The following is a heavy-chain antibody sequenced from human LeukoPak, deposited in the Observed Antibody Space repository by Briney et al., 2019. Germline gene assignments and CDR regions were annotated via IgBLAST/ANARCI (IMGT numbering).Heavy chain of an antibody. J-gene: IGHJ4*02. D-gene: IGHD2-2*02. CDR1: GGTFSSYA. CDR3: ARDFVVVPAAISAGGGYFDY. CDR2: IIPIFGTA. V-gene: IGHV1-69*13. Sequence: SVKVSCKASGGTFSSYAISWVRQAPGQGLEWMGGIIPIFGTANYAQKFQGRVTITADESTSTAYMELSSLRSEDTAVYYCARDFVVVPAAISAGGGYFDYWGQGTLVTVSS.